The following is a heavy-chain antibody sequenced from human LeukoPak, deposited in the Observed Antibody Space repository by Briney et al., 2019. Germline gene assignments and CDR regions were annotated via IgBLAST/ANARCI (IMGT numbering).Heavy chain of an antibody. V-gene: IGHV1-18*01. CDR1: GYTFTNYA. CDR3: TRYPTISGHYYFDY. D-gene: IGHD2/OR15-2a*01. Sequence: ASVKVSCKAFGYTFTNYAISWVRQAPGQGFEWLGWINTYNGDAKYPLNIQGRVSLTTDTFTSTAYMELWSLRPDDTAVYYCTRYPTISGHYYFDYWGQGTLVTVSS. J-gene: IGHJ4*02. CDR2: INTYNGDA.